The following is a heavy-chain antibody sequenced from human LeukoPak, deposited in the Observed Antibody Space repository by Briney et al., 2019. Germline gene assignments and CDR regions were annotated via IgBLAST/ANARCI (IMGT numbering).Heavy chain of an antibody. V-gene: IGHV1-18*01. CDR1: GYTFTNYA. CDR3: TRYPTISGHYYFDY. D-gene: IGHD2/OR15-2a*01. Sequence: ASVKVSCKAFGYTFTNYAISWVRQAPGQGFEWLGWINTYNGDAKYPLNIQGRVSLTTDTFTSTAYMELWSLRPDDTAVYYCTRYPTISGHYYFDYWGQGTLVTVSS. J-gene: IGHJ4*02. CDR2: INTYNGDA.